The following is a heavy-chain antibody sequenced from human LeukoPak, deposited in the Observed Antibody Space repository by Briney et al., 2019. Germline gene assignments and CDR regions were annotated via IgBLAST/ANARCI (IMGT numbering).Heavy chain of an antibody. CDR2: IYISGST. J-gene: IGHJ3*02. CDR1: GGSISSGRDY. V-gene: IGHV4-61*02. CDR3: ARATLRSLDAFDI. Sequence: PSETLFLSCSVSGGSISSGRDYRSWNRRPAGKGLERIGRIYISGSTNYNPSLKSRVTISVDTSKNQFSLKLSSVTAADTAVYYCARATLRSLDAFDIWGQGTMVTVSS.